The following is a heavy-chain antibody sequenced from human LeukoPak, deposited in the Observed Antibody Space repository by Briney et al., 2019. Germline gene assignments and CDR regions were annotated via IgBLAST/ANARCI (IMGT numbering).Heavy chain of an antibody. V-gene: IGHV4-61*02. CDR3: ARGKRFYDSSGYLIDDAFDI. CDR2: IYTSGST. CDR1: GGSISSGDYY. J-gene: IGHJ3*02. D-gene: IGHD3-22*01. Sequence: SETLSLTCTVSGGSISSGDYYWSWIRQPAGKGLEWIGRIYTSGSTNYNPSLKSRVTMSVDTSKNQFSLKLSSVTAADTAVYYCARGKRFYDSSGYLIDDAFDIWGQGTMVTVSS.